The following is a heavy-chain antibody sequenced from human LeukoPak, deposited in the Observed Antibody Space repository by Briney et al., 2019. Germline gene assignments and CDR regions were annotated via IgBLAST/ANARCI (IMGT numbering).Heavy chain of an antibody. CDR3: ARAGYCRGGSCYYQSHYGMDV. Sequence: GGSLRLSCAACGFTFCSYSMNWVRQAPGKGLEWVSSISSSSSYIYYADSVKGRFTISRDNAKNSLYLQMNSLRAEDTAVYYCARAGYCRGGSCYYQSHYGMDVWGQGTTVTVSS. J-gene: IGHJ6*02. CDR1: GFTFCSYS. CDR2: ISSSSSYI. D-gene: IGHD2-15*01. V-gene: IGHV3-21*01.